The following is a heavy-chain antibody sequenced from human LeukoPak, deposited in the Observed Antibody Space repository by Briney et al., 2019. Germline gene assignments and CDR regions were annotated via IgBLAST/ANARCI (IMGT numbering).Heavy chain of an antibody. Sequence: GASVKVSCKASGYTFTSYYMDWVRQAPGQGLEWMGIINHSGGSTSYAQKFQGRVTMTRDTSTRTVYMELSSLRSEDTAVYYCARDQPYYDSSGYYYPLGYWGQGTLVTVSS. CDR3: ARDQPYYDSSGYYYPLGY. D-gene: IGHD3-22*01. V-gene: IGHV1-46*01. CDR2: INHSGGST. CDR1: GYTFTSYY. J-gene: IGHJ4*02.